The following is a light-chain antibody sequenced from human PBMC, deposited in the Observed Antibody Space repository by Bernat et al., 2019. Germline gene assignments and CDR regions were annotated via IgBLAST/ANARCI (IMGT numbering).Light chain of an antibody. V-gene: IGKV1-6*02. Sequence: AIQMTQSPSSLSASVGDTVTITCRSSQDIRDDLGWYQQKPGIAPKLLIYAASVLPSGVPSRFTGSGSGSDFTLTITGLQPEDFATYYCLQDFEYPWTFSQGTKVEIK. CDR1: QDIRDD. J-gene: IGKJ1*01. CDR2: AAS. CDR3: LQDFEYPWT.